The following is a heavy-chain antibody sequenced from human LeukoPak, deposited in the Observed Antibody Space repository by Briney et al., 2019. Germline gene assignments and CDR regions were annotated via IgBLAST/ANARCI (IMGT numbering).Heavy chain of an antibody. V-gene: IGHV3-7*03. D-gene: IGHD3-10*02. J-gene: IGHJ5*02. CDR1: GYSFSLYW. CDR2: IDDAGRAT. Sequence: GGPLRLSCAASGYSFSLYWMSWVRQTPGKGLEWVAPIDDAGRATYSGDSVRGRFTISRDDARNSLFLQKNGLRADDTAVYYCTRENYVPDSWGQGTMVTVCS. CDR3: TRENYVPDS.